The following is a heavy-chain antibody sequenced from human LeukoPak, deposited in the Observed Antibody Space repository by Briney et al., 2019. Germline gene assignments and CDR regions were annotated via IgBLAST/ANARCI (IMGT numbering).Heavy chain of an antibody. Sequence: GGSLRLSCETAGFTFSSYVMHWVRQAPGKGLEWVAVIWYDGSNKYYADSVKGRFTISRDNSKNTLYLQMNSLRAEDTAVYYCARDLSALWGQGTLVTVSS. CDR2: IWYDGSNK. J-gene: IGHJ4*02. CDR1: GFTFSSYV. V-gene: IGHV3-33*01. CDR3: ARDLSAL. D-gene: IGHD6-25*01.